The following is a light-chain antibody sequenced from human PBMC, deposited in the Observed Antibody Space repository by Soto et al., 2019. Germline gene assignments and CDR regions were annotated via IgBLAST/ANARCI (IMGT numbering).Light chain of an antibody. Sequence: QPVLTQSSSASASLGSSVKLTCTLSSGHSSYIIAWHQQQPGKAPRYLMKLEGSGSYNKGSGVHNRFSRSSSGADRYLTISNLQSDDEADYYCETWDSNTRVFGGGTKLTVL. J-gene: IGLJ2*01. CDR2: LEGSGSY. CDR3: ETWDSNTRV. CDR1: SGHSSYI. V-gene: IGLV4-60*03.